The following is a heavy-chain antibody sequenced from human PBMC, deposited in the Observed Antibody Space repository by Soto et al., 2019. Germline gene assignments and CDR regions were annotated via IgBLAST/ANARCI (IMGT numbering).Heavy chain of an antibody. D-gene: IGHD1-26*01. J-gene: IGHJ4*02. Sequence: AVQHECLDRYCCSYTVHCSGKGMEWIGQINDGGSANYNPSLKSRVTISVDTSNNEFFLELSSVTAADTAVYYCAIGLFSATPYARGSYFFDYWGQGTLVT. CDR3: AIGLFSATPYARGSYFFDY. V-gene: IGHV4-34*01. CDR2: INDGGSA. CDR1: HECLDRYC.